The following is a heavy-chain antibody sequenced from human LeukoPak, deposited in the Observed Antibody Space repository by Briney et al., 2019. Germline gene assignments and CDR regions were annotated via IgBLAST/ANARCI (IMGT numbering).Heavy chain of an antibody. Sequence: GGYLRLSCAASGFTVSSNYMSWVRQAPGKGLEWVSVIYSDGTTYYADSVKGRFTISRDDSKNTLYLQMNSLRAGDTAVYYCARASNSYYYMDVWGKGTTVTVSS. CDR1: GFTVSSNY. V-gene: IGHV3-53*01. CDR2: IYSDGTT. J-gene: IGHJ6*03. CDR3: ARASNSYYYMDV.